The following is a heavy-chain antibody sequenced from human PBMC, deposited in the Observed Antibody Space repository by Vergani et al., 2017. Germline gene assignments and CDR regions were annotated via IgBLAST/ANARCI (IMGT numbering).Heavy chain of an antibody. J-gene: IGHJ5*02. CDR2: ISTYTGNT. V-gene: IGHV1-18*01. CDR1: GYTFTSYG. Sequence: QVQLVQSGAEVKKPGASVKVSCKASGYTFTSYGISWVRQAPGQGLEWMGWISTYTGNTNYAQKLQGRVTMTTDTSTSTAYMELRSLRSDDTAVYYCARTLWFGEPPGGWFDPWGQRTLVTVSS. CDR3: ARTLWFGEPPGGWFDP. D-gene: IGHD3-10*01.